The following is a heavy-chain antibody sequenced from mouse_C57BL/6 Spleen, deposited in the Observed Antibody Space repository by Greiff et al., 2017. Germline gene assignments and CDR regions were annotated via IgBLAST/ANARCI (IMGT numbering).Heavy chain of an antibody. CDR3: ARKDLFYAMDY. J-gene: IGHJ4*01. CDR2: IYPRSGNT. Sequence: VQRVESGAELARPGASVKLSCKASGYTFTSYGISWVKQRTGQGLEWIGEIYPRSGNTYYNEKFKGKATLTADKSSSTAYMELRSLTSEDSAVYFCARKDLFYAMDYWGQGTSVTVSS. CDR1: GYTFTSYG. V-gene: IGHV1-81*01.